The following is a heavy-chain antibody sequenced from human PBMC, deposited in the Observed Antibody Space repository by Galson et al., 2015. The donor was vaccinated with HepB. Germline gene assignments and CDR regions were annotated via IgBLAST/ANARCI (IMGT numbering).Heavy chain of an antibody. D-gene: IGHD6-13*01. CDR1: GFSVSNNY. CDR3: ARGGASAGI. V-gene: IGHV3-66*01. Sequence: SLRLSCAASGFSVSNNYMRWVRQPPGKGLEWVSLIYSGGSIYYADSVKGRFTISRDSSTNTVYLQMENVRAEDTAVYYCARGGASAGIWGRGTLVTVPP. CDR2: IYSGGSI. J-gene: IGHJ4*02.